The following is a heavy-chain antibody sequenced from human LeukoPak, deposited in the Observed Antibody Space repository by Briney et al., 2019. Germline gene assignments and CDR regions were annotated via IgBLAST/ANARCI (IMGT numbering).Heavy chain of an antibody. D-gene: IGHD3-22*01. V-gene: IGHV1-2*02. Sequence: ASVKVSCKASGYTFTINHIYWVRQAPGQGLEFLGWINPDSGGTNYAQKFQGRVTMPRDTSISTAYMELRRLRSDDTAVYYCARGYLYYYDVSGYPFDYGGQETRDTVSS. CDR2: INPDSGGT. CDR3: ARGYLYYYDVSGYPFDY. CDR1: GYTFTINH. J-gene: IGHJ4*02.